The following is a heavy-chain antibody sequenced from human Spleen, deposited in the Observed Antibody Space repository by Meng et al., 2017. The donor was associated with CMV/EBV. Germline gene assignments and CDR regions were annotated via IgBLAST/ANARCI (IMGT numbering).Heavy chain of an antibody. J-gene: IGHJ4*02. CDR1: VGSISSSSYY. D-gene: IGHD2-15*01. Sequence: ESGPGLVKPSVTLSLTCTVSVGSISSSSYYWGWIRQAPGKGLEWIGSIYYSGRTYYNPSLKSRVTISVDTSKNQFSPKLSSVTAADTAVYYCARVYSRAYFDYWGQGTLVTVSS. CDR2: IYYSGRT. CDR3: ARVYSRAYFDY. V-gene: IGHV4-39*07.